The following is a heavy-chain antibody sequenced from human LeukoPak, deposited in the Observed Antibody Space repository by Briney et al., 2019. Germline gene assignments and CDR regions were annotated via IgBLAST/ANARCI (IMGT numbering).Heavy chain of an antibody. CDR2: IYYSGST. CDR1: GGSVSSGSYY. Sequence: SETLSLTCTVSGGSVSSGSYYWSWIRQPPGKGLEWIGYIYYSGSTNYNPSLRSRVTISVDTSKNQFSLKLSSVTAADTAVYYCARDRIVVVPAAIVSYYYGMDVWGQGTTVTVSS. D-gene: IGHD2-2*01. CDR3: ARDRIVVVPAAIVSYYYGMDV. V-gene: IGHV4-61*01. J-gene: IGHJ6*02.